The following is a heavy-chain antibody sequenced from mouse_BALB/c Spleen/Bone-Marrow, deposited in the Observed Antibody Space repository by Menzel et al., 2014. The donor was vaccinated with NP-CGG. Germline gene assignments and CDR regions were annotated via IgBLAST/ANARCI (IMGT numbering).Heavy chain of an antibody. V-gene: IGHV7-3*02. Sequence: EVKLMESGGGLVQPGDSLRLSCATSGFTFTDYYMNWVRQPPGKALEWLGFIRNKANGYTTEYSASVKGRFTISRDNSQSILYLQMNTLRAEDSATYYCARDRGLTYFDYWGQGTTLTVSS. CDR3: ARDRGLTYFDY. D-gene: IGHD2-4*01. CDR1: GFTFTDYY. J-gene: IGHJ2*01. CDR2: IRNKANGYTT.